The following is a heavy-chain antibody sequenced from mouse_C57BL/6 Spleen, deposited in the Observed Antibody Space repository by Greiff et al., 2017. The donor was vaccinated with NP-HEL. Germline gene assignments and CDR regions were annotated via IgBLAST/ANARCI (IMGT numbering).Heavy chain of an antibody. Sequence: QVQLQQPGAELVRPGSSVKLSCKASGYTFTSYWMHWVKQRPIQGLEWIGNIDPSDSETHYNQKFKDKATLTVDKSSSTAYMQLSSLTSEDSAVYYCARSPNWDGYAMDYWGQGTSVTVSS. CDR3: ARSPNWDGYAMDY. D-gene: IGHD4-1*02. V-gene: IGHV1-52*01. CDR2: IDPSDSET. CDR1: GYTFTSYW. J-gene: IGHJ4*01.